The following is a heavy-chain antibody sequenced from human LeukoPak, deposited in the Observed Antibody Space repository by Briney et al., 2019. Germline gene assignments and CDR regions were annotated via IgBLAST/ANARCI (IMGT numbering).Heavy chain of an antibody. D-gene: IGHD3-10*01. Sequence: PSETLSLTCAVSGGSISSGGYSWSWIRQPPGKGLEWIGYIYHSGSTYYNPSLKSRVTISVDTSKNQFSLKLSSVTAADTAVYYCARHLGYYYGSGSYTPGAFDIWGQGTMVTVSS. CDR3: ARHLGYYYGSGSYTPGAFDI. CDR2: IYHSGST. V-gene: IGHV4-30-2*01. CDR1: GGSISSGGYS. J-gene: IGHJ3*02.